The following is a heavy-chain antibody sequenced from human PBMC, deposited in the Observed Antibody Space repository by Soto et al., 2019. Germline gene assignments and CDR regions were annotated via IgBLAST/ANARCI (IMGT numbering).Heavy chain of an antibody. CDR1: SGTFISYA. V-gene: IGHV1-69*13. Sequence: SVKVCCKASSGTFISYAISWVRQAPGQGLEWMGGIIPIFGTANYAQKFQGRVTITADESTSTAYMELSSLRSEDTAVYYCARGRDGYNGDAFDIWGQGTMVTVSS. J-gene: IGHJ3*02. D-gene: IGHD5-12*01. CDR2: IIPIFGTA. CDR3: ARGRDGYNGDAFDI.